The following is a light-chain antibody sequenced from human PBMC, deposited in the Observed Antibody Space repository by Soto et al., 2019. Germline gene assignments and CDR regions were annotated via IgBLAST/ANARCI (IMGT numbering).Light chain of an antibody. J-gene: IGLJ3*02. CDR1: SSDVGGYNY. V-gene: IGLV2-14*01. CDR3: ISYTSSSTWV. CDR2: EVS. Sequence: QSVLTQPASVSGSPGQSITISCTGTSSDVGGYNYVSWYQQHPGTAPKLMIYEVSNRPSGVSDRFSGSRSGNTASLTISGLQAADESDYYCISYTSSSTWVFGGGTKVTVL.